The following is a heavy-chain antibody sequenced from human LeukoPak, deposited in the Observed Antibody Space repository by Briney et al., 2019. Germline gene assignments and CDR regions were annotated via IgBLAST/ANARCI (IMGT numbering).Heavy chain of an antibody. CDR2: IWYDGSNK. J-gene: IGHJ6*02. CDR1: GFTFSSYG. V-gene: IGHV3-33*01. CDR3: ARDLESLYCSSTSCYDHYYYYGMDV. D-gene: IGHD2-2*01. Sequence: GGSLRLSCAASGFTFSSYGMHWVRQAPGKGLEWVAVIWYDGSNKYYADSVKGRFTISRDNSKNTLYLQTNSLRAEDTAVYYCARDLESLYCSSTSCYDHYYYYGMDVWGQGTTVTVSS.